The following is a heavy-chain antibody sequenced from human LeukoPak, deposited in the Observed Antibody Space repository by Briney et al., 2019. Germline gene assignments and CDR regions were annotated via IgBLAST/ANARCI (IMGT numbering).Heavy chain of an antibody. CDR3: ARDLYYDILTGYRLGVYYYYMDV. CDR2: IYTTGRT. Sequence: PSETLSLTCTVSGGSISNYFWSWIRQPAGKGLEWIGRIYTTGRTDYNPSFKSRVTMSVDTSKNQFSLKLSSVTAADTAVYYCARDLYYDILTGYRLGVYYYYMDVWGKGTTVTISS. V-gene: IGHV4-4*07. CDR1: GGSISNYF. J-gene: IGHJ6*03. D-gene: IGHD3-9*01.